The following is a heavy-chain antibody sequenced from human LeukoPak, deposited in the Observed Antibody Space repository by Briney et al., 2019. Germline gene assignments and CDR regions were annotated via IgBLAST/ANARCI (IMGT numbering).Heavy chain of an antibody. Sequence: GGSLRLSCAASGFTFDNYAMHWVRQAPGKGLEWVSGISGGGVTTYYADSVKGRFTISRDNSKNTLYLQMNSLRAEDTAVYYCVREEVRRHLAFDTWGQGTLVTVSS. CDR2: ISGGGVTT. D-gene: IGHD2-2*01. CDR3: VREEVRRHLAFDT. CDR1: GFTFDNYA. J-gene: IGHJ4*02. V-gene: IGHV3-23*01.